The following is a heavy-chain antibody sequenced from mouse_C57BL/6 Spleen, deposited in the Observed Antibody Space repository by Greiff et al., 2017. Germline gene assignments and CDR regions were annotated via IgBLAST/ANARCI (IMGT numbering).Heavy chain of an antibody. CDR1: GYAFSSSW. V-gene: IGHV1-82*01. CDR3: ARSYYGNPGAY. CDR2: IYPGDGDT. D-gene: IGHD2-10*01. Sequence: VQLQQSGPELVKPGASVKISCKASGYAFSSSWMNWVKQRPGKGLEWIGRIYPGDGDTNYNGKFKGKATLTADKSSSTAYMQLSSLTSEDSAVYFCARSYYGNPGAYWGQGTLVTVSA. J-gene: IGHJ3*01.